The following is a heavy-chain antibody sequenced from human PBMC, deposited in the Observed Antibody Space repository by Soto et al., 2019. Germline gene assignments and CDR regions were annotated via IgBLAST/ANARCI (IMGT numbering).Heavy chain of an antibody. V-gene: IGHV1-69*13. CDR2: IIPIFGTA. Sequence: SVKVSCKASGGTFSIYAISWVRQAPGQGLEWMGGIIPIFGTANYAQKFQGRVTITADESTSTAYMELSSLRSEDTAVYYCARVPIVAAAGTNYYYYYGMDVWGQGTTVTVS. CDR3: ARVPIVAAAGTNYYYYYGMDV. J-gene: IGHJ6*02. CDR1: GGTFSIYA. D-gene: IGHD6-13*01.